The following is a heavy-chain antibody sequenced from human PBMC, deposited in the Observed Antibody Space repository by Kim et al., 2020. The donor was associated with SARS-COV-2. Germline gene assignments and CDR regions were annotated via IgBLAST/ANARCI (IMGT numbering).Heavy chain of an antibody. D-gene: IGHD3-10*01. CDR2: IIPILGIA. CDR3: AREPDNYYGSGSGYYYYGLDV. Sequence: SVKVSCKASGGTFSSYAISWVRQAPGQGLEWMGRIIPILGIANYAQKFQGRVTITADKSTSTAYMELSSLRSEDTAVYYCAREPDNYYGSGSGYYYYGLDVWGQGTTVTVSS. CDR1: GGTFSSYA. V-gene: IGHV1-69*04. J-gene: IGHJ6*02.